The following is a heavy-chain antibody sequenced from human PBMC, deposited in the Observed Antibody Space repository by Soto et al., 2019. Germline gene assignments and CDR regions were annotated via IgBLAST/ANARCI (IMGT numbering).Heavy chain of an antibody. V-gene: IGHV1-3*01. J-gene: IGHJ4*02. CDR1: GYTFTTFA. D-gene: IGHD3-3*01. CDR2: INAGSGYT. CDR3: ARDRVSLAMFGVPVGVFKN. Sequence: RASVKVSCKASGYTFTTFAMHWLRQAPGQRPEWLGWINAGSGYTKYSQNFQDRVTISSDTSASTAYMELSSLRSGDTAIYYCARDRVSLAMFGVPVGVFKNWGQGTLVTVSS.